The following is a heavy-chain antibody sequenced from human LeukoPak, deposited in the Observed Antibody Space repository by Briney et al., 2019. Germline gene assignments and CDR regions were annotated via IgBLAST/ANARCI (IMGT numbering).Heavy chain of an antibody. CDR2: ISSGSSTT. V-gene: IGHV3-48*04. CDR1: GFTFSSYW. Sequence: GGSLRLSCAASGFTFSSYWMSWVRQAPGKGLEWVSHISSGSSTTFYADSVKGRFTISRDNTRNSLSLQMNNLRAEDTAVYYCARDRGSITLVRGVNHYWGQGTLVTVSS. CDR3: ARDRGSITLVRGVNHY. D-gene: IGHD3-10*01. J-gene: IGHJ4*02.